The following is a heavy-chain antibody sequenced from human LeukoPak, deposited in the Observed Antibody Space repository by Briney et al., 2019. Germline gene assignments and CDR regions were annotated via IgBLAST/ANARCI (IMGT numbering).Heavy chain of an antibody. Sequence: PGGSLRLSCAASGFTFSSYWMSWIRQPPGKGLEWIGEINHIGSTSYNPSLKSRVTISVDTSKNQFSLKLSSVTAADAAVYYCARGLTRGYTYGPPGYWGQGTLVAVSS. V-gene: IGHV4-34*01. J-gene: IGHJ4*02. CDR3: ARGLTRGYTYGPPGY. CDR2: INHIGST. D-gene: IGHD5-18*01. CDR1: GFTFSSYW.